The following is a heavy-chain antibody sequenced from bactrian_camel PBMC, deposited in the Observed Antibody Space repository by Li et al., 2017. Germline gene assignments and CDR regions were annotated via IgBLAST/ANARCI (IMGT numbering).Heavy chain of an antibody. Sequence: DVQLVESGGGSVEAGGSLRLSCGVSGFPHRPTCMAWFRQKPGKEREGVATADGGSGTLYADSVKGRFTISKDNAKNMVYLQMNSLKSEDTAVYNCVVAFGYWGQGTQVTVS. V-gene: IGHV3S67*01. CDR3: VVAFGY. J-gene: IGHJ6*01. D-gene: IGHD2*01. CDR1: GFPHRPTC. CDR2: ADGGSGT.